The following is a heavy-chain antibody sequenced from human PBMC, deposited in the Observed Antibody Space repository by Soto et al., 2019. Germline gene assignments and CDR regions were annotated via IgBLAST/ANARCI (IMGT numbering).Heavy chain of an antibody. CDR2: IFPIDSDT. J-gene: IGHJ3*01. CDR1: GYTFTRNW. V-gene: IGHV5-51*01. Sequence: GESLKISCKGSGYTFTRNWIGWVRQMPGKGLEWMGIIFPIDSDTRYSPSSQGQVTISADNSISTAYLQWSSLKASDTAIYYCASPGGRDFNAFDVWGQGTMVTVSS. D-gene: IGHD2-21*02. CDR3: ASPGGRDFNAFDV.